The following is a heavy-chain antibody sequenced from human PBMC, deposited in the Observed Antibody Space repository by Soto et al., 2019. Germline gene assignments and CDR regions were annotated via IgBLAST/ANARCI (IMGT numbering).Heavy chain of an antibody. CDR1: VSSISDEYH. D-gene: IGHD4-17*01. Sequence: PSETLSLTCTVSVSSISDEYHCTWIRQSPAKGLEWIGYISYTGTTYYNPSLKSRVTISGDTSKNQFSLRMASVTAADTAVYYCARQPTVTTTRRFFDSWGQGSLVTVSS. V-gene: IGHV4-30-4*01. CDR2: ISYTGTT. J-gene: IGHJ4*02. CDR3: ARQPTVTTTRRFFDS.